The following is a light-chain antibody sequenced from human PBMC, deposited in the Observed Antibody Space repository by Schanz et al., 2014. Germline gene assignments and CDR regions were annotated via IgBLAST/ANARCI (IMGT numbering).Light chain of an antibody. CDR1: QSVSSY. CDR2: GAS. Sequence: EIVLTQSPATLSLSPGERATLSCRASQSVSSYLAWYQQKPGQAPRLLIYGASTRATGIPARFSGNGSGTEFTLIISSLQSEDFAVYYCQQYNNWPLTFGGGTKVEIK. V-gene: IGKV3-15*01. CDR3: QQYNNWPLT. J-gene: IGKJ4*01.